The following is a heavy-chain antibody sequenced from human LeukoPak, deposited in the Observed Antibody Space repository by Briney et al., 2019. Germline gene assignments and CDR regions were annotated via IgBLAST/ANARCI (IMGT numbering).Heavy chain of an antibody. Sequence: GGSLRLSSADSRFTYSSLYMCCVRQAPGKGLEWVSVIYSGGSTYYADSVKGRFTISRDNSKNTPNLQMNSIRTEDEVMTQFVINAHNASNYYYSYYIGVWGKGTTVTVSS. V-gene: IGHV3-53*01. J-gene: IGHJ6*03. CDR3: VINAHNASNYYYSYYIGV. CDR1: RFTYSSLY. CDR2: IYSGGST. D-gene: IGHD2-21*01.